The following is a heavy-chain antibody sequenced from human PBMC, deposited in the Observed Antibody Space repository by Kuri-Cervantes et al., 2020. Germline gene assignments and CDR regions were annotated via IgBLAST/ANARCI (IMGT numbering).Heavy chain of an antibody. J-gene: IGHJ3*02. V-gene: IGHV1-69*05. CDR3: ARDGGAVANDAFDI. D-gene: IGHD6-19*01. CDR2: IIPIFGTA. Sequence: SVKVSCKASGGTSSSYAISWVRQAPGQGLEWMGGIIPIFGTANYAQKFQGRVTMTTDTSTSTAYMELRSLRSDDTAVYYCARDGGAVANDAFDIWGQGTMVTVSS. CDR1: GGTSSSYA.